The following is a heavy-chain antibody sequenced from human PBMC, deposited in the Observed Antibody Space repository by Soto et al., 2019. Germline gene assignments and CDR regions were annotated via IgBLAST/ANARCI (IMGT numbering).Heavy chain of an antibody. V-gene: IGHV3-23*01. J-gene: IGHJ4*01. CDR1: GFTFSSYA. D-gene: IGHD3-3*01. Sequence: EVQLLESGGGLVQPGGSLRLSCVASGFTFSSYAMSWVRQAPGKGLEWVSSISNGGGGTHYADSVKGRFTISRDNSKITLYLQMNGLRAEDTAVYYCAKGKTIFGVVVVSEYWGQGTLVTVSS. CDR2: ISNGGGGT. CDR3: AKGKTIFGVVVVSEY.